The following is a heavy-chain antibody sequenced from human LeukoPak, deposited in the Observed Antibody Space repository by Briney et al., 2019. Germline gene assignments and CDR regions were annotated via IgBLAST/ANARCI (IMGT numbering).Heavy chain of an antibody. CDR3: ARVSGFGVVTS. J-gene: IGHJ4*02. CDR2: IYYSGST. V-gene: IGHV4-39*07. CDR1: GGSISSSSYY. D-gene: IGHD2-21*02. Sequence: SETLSLTCTVSGGSISSSSYYWGWIRQPPGKGLEWIGSIYYSGSTYYNPSLKSRVTISVDTSKNQFSLKLSSVTAADTAVYYCARVSGFGVVTSWGQGTLVTVSS.